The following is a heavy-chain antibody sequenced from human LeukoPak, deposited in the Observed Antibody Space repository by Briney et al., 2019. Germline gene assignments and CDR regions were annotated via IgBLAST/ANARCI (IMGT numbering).Heavy chain of an antibody. Sequence: TGGSLRLSCAASGFTFSDYYMSWIRQAPGKGLEWVSYISSSSSYTNYADSVKGRFTISRDNAKNSLYLQMNSLRAEDTAVYYCAREGTVVPAATTTDYYYGMDVWGQGTTVTVSS. J-gene: IGHJ6*02. D-gene: IGHD2-2*01. CDR2: ISSSSSYT. CDR3: AREGTVVPAATTTDYYYGMDV. V-gene: IGHV3-11*05. CDR1: GFTFSDYY.